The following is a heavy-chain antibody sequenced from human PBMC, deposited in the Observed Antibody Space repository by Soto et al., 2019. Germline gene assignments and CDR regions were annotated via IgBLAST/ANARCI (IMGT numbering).Heavy chain of an antibody. CDR1: GGSLNSYY. Sequence: SETLCLTYTVSGGSLNSYYWTWIRQSPGKGLEWIGYVSSTGSTNYNPSLKSRVILSLDTSTSEVSLSLTSVTAADAAVYFCARFSPPRKSYDSNPGWFDPWGQGIMVTVSS. D-gene: IGHD3-22*01. J-gene: IGHJ5*02. CDR2: VSSTGST. CDR3: ARFSPPRKSYDSNPGWFDP. V-gene: IGHV4-59*01.